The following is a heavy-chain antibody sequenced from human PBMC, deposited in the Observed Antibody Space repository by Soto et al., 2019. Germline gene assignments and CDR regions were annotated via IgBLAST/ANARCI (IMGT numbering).Heavy chain of an antibody. V-gene: IGHV3-48*01. CDR3: ARDPYYDFWSGPYYMDV. CDR2: ISSSSSTI. CDR1: GFTFSSYS. Sequence: GGSLILSCAASGFTFSSYSMNWVRQAPGKGLEWVSYISSSSSTIYYADSVKGRFTISRDNAKNSLYLQMNSLRAEDTAVYYCARDPYYDFWSGPYYMDVWGKGTTVTVSS. J-gene: IGHJ6*03. D-gene: IGHD3-3*01.